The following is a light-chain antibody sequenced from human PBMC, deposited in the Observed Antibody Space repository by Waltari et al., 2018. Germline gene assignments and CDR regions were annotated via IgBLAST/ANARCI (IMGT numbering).Light chain of an antibody. V-gene: IGKV3-11*01. J-gene: IGKJ5*01. CDR3: QQRGTWPPIT. CDR2: HAS. Sequence: EIVLTQSPVILSLSPGETATLSCRASQSVTNYLAWYQQRPGQAPRLLIYHASNRATGIPARFSGSGSGTDFTLTINSLEPEDFAVYYCQQRGTWPPITFGQGTRLDIK. CDR1: QSVTNY.